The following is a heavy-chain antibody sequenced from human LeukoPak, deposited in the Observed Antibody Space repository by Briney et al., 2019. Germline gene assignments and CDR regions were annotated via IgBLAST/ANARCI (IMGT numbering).Heavy chain of an antibody. CDR1: GFTFSSYG. Sequence: GGSLRLSCAASGFTFSSYGMHWVRQAPGKGLEWVAVIWYDGSNKYYADSVKGRFTISRDNSKNTLYLQMNSLRAEDTAVYYCAKDTMATILADYFDYWGQGTLVTVSS. CDR2: IWYDGSNK. V-gene: IGHV3-33*06. CDR3: AKDTMATILADYFDY. J-gene: IGHJ4*02. D-gene: IGHD5-24*01.